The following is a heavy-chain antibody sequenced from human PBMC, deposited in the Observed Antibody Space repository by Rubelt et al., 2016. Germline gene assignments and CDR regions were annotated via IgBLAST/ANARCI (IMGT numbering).Heavy chain of an antibody. CDR2: IDWDDDK. V-gene: IGHV2-70*15. J-gene: IGHJ6*03. CDR1: GFSLSTSGMC. Sequence: QVTLRESGPALVKPTQTLTLTCTFSGFSLSTSGMCVSWIRQPPGKALEWLARIDWDDDKYYSTSLKTTLTISKNTSINQVVLTMTNVDPVDTAAYNCARYYYYMDVWGKGTTVTVSS. CDR3: ARYYYYMDV.